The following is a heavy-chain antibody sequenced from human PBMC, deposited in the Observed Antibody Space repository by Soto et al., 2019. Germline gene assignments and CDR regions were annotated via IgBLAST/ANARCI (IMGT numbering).Heavy chain of an antibody. V-gene: IGHV4-59*01. CDR3: ARDLWGYCGTDCYPMDV. Sequence: QVQLQESAPGLVKPSETLSLTCTVSGGTISRYYWCWIRQPPGKGLEWIGYMYNTGSTVYNPSFKCRVTISVDTSKNQCSLKLNSVTAADTAVYYCARDLWGYCGTDCYPMDVWGQGTTVTVSS. J-gene: IGHJ6*02. D-gene: IGHD2-21*02. CDR2: MYNTGST. CDR1: GGTISRYY.